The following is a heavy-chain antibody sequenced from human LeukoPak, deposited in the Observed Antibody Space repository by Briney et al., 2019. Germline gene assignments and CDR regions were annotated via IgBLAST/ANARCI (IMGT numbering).Heavy chain of an antibody. J-gene: IGHJ4*02. CDR1: GFTFSDYY. CDR2: IACETYGGTA. V-gene: IGHV3-49*04. CDR3: TRDQTPYY. Sequence: GGSLRLSCAASGFTFSDYYMSWVRQAPGKGLEWVGFIACETYGGTAEYAASVKGRFTISRDDSKGIAYLQMNSLKTEDTAVYYCTRDQTPYYWGQGTLVTVSS.